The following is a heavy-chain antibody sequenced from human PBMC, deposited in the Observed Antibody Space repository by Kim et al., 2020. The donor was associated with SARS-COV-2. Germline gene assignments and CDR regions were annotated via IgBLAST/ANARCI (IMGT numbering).Heavy chain of an antibody. CDR3: ARLGTGYSRFDY. Sequence: SETLSLTCAVYGGSFSGYYWSWIRQPPGKGLEWIGEINHSGSTNYNPSLKSRVTISVDTSKNQFSLKLSSVTAADTAVYYCARLGTGYSRFDYWGQGTLVTVSS. CDR2: INHSGST. J-gene: IGHJ4*02. V-gene: IGHV4-34*01. CDR1: GGSFSGYY. D-gene: IGHD3-9*01.